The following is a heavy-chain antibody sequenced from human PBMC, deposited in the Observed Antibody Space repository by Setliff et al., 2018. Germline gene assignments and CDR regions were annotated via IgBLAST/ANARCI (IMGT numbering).Heavy chain of an antibody. CDR1: GFTFGDYA. Sequence: GGSLRLSCTASGFTFGDYAMSWVRQAPGKGLEWVANIKQDGSEKYYVDSVKGRFTISRDNAKNSLYLQMNRLRAEDTAVYYCARDGGEYWGQGTLVTVSS. CDR3: ARDGGEY. J-gene: IGHJ4*02. CDR2: IKQDGSEK. V-gene: IGHV3-7*01. D-gene: IGHD3-16*01.